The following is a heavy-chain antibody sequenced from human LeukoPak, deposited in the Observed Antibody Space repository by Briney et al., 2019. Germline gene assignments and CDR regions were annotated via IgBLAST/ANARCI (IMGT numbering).Heavy chain of an antibody. CDR2: IMQDGSAQ. V-gene: IGHV3-7*05. CDR1: GFTFSGYW. D-gene: IGHD2-2*01. J-gene: IGHJ4*02. Sequence: PGGPLRLSCAASGFTFSGYWMSWVRQAPGKGLQWVANIMQDGSAQYYVDSVKGRFTISRDNAKNSLYLQMNRLRAEDTAVYYCARGRTGYCSSTTCFYYVDYWGQGTLVTVSS. CDR3: ARGRTGYCSSTTCFYYVDY.